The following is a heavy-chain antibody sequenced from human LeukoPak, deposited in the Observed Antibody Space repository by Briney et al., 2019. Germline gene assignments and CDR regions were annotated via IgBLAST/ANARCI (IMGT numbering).Heavy chain of an antibody. D-gene: IGHD5-12*01. CDR2: INHSGST. V-gene: IGHV4-34*01. J-gene: IGHJ4*02. Sequence: XRQPPGXGLEWIGEINHSGSTNYNPSLKSRVTISVDTSKNQFSLKLSSVTAADTAVYYCARGVATHDYWGQGTLVTVSS. CDR3: ARGVATHDY.